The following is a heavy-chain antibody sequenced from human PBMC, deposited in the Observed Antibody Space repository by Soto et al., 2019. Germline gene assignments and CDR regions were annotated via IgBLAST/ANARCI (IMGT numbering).Heavy chain of an antibody. CDR2: IKQDGSEK. Sequence: GGSLRLSCAASGFTFTTYWMSWVRQAPGKGREWVANIKQDGSEKYYVESVRGRFTISRDNAWNSVSLQMNSLGVEDTAVYLCAREWSPPLAVFDYWGQGVMVTVYS. CDR3: AREWSPPLAVFDY. CDR1: GFTFTTYW. V-gene: IGHV3-7*03. J-gene: IGHJ4*02. D-gene: IGHD1-26*01.